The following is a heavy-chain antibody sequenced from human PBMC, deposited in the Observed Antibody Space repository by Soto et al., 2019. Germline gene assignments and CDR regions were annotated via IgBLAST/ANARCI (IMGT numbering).Heavy chain of an antibody. Sequence: QVQLQESGPGLVKPSWTLSLTCAVSSGSISSSNWWSWVRQPPGKGLEWIGEIYHSGSTNHNPSLKSRVTIPVDKSKNKYSLKLSTMTAADTAVYYCARDISVTGGFAFDIWGQGTMVTVSS. CDR2: IYHSGST. J-gene: IGHJ3*02. CDR3: ARDISVTGGFAFDI. D-gene: IGHD2-21*02. CDR1: SGSISSSNW. V-gene: IGHV4-4*02.